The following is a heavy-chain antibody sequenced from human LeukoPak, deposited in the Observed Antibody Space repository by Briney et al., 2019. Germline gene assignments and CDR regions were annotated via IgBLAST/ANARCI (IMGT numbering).Heavy chain of an antibody. CDR3: ASADLEYSSSWYYFDY. Sequence: ASVKVSCKASGYIFTGYYMHWVRQAPGQGLEWMGWINPNSGGTNYAQKFQGRVTMTRDTSISTAYMELSRLRSDDTAVYYCASADLEYSSSWYYFDYWGQGTLVTVSS. CDR2: INPNSGGT. J-gene: IGHJ4*02. D-gene: IGHD6-13*01. V-gene: IGHV1-2*02. CDR1: GYIFTGYY.